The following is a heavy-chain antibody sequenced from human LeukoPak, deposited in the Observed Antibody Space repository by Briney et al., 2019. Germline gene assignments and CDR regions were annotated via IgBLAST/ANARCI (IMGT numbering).Heavy chain of an antibody. CDR1: GGAFSSYA. D-gene: IGHD3-22*01. CDR2: IIPIFGTA. J-gene: IGHJ3*02. CDR3: AREMPPAYYYDSSGYYHGAFDI. V-gene: IGHV1-69*05. Sequence: SVKVSCKASGGAFSSYAISWVRQAPGQGLEWMGGIIPIFGTANYAQKFQGRVTITTDESTSTAYMELSSLRSEDTAVYYCAREMPPAYYYDSSGYYHGAFDIWGQGTMVTVSS.